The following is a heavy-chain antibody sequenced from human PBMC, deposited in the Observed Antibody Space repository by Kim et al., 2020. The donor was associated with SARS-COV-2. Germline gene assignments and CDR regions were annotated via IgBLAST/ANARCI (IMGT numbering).Heavy chain of an antibody. CDR3: AKDHPSSGWSTFDS. J-gene: IGHJ4*02. D-gene: IGHD6-19*01. Sequence: YANSAKGRFTVSRDNNRNTLDLQMNSLTAEDTALYFCAKDHPSSGWSTFDSWGQGTLVTVSS. V-gene: IGHV3-23*01.